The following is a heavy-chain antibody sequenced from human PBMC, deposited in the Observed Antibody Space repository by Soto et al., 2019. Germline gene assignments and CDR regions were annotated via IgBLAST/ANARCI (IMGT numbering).Heavy chain of an antibody. CDR1: GFTFSSYA. CDR2: ISGSGDST. Sequence: EVQLLESGGGLVQPGGSLRLSCEASGFTFSSYAMSWVRQAPGKGLEWVSVISGSGDSTYYADSVKGRFTISRDNSKTTLYLQMNSLRAEDTAVYYCARRTSGWYLDYWGQGTLVTVSS. V-gene: IGHV3-23*01. J-gene: IGHJ4*02. D-gene: IGHD6-19*01. CDR3: ARRTSGWYLDY.